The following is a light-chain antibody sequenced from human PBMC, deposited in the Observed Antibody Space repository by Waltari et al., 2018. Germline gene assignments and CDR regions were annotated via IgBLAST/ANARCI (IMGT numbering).Light chain of an antibody. CDR1: QSVANF. Sequence: SCSASQSVANFLAWYQQKPGQAPRLLIYDVSNRATDIPARFSGSGFATDFTLTISDVEPEDIAVYYCQQRNKWPLTFGGGTKVEIK. CDR2: DVS. J-gene: IGKJ4*01. CDR3: QQRNKWPLT. V-gene: IGKV3-11*01.